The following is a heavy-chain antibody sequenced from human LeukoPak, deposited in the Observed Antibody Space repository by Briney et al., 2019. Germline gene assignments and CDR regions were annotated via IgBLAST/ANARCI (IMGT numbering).Heavy chain of an antibody. Sequence: GGSLRLSCAASGFTFSSYSMNWVRQAPGKGLEWVSYISSSSSTIYYADSVKGRFTISRDNAKNSLYLQMNSLRAEDTAVYYCARVGCSGGSCYSFFDYYYMDVWGQGTMVTVSS. V-gene: IGHV3-48*01. J-gene: IGHJ6*03. CDR2: ISSSSSTI. D-gene: IGHD2-15*01. CDR3: ARVGCSGGSCYSFFDYYYMDV. CDR1: GFTFSSYS.